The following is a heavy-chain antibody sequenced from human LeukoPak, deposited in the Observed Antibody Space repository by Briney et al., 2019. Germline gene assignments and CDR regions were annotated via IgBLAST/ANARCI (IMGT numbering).Heavy chain of an antibody. CDR3: ARIVKRGYSGYDS. CDR1: GYTFTGYY. J-gene: IGHJ4*02. V-gene: IGHV1-46*01. CDR2: INPSGGST. Sequence: ASVKVSCKASGYTFTGYYMHWVRQAPGQGLEWMGIINPSGGSTSYAQKFQGRVTMTRDTSTSTVYMELSSLRSEDTAVYYCARIVKRGYSGYDSWGQGTLVTVSS. D-gene: IGHD5-12*01.